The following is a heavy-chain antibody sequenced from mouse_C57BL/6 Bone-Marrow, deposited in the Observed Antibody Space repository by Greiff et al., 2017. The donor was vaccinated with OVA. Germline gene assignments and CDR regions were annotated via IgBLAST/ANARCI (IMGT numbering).Heavy chain of an antibody. D-gene: IGHD4-1*01. CDR3: ARDRANWDWYFDV. Sequence: QVQLKESGAELARPGASVKLSCKASGYTFTSYGISWVKQRTGQGLECIGEIYPRSGNTYYNEKFKGKATLTADKSSSTAYMELRSLTSEDSAVYFCARDRANWDWYFDVWGTGTTVTVSS. CDR2: IYPRSGNT. V-gene: IGHV1-81*01. J-gene: IGHJ1*03. CDR1: GYTFTSYG.